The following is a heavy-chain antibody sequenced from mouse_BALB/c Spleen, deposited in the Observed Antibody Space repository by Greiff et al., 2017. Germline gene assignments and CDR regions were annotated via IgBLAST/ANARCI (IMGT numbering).Heavy chain of an antibody. CDR1: GFTFSSYT. V-gene: IGHV5-6-4*01. Sequence: EVQLVESGGGLVKPGGSLKLSCAASGFTFSSYTMSWVRQTPEKRLEWVATISSGGSYTYYPDSVKGRFTISRDNAKNTLYLQMSSLKSEDTAMYYCTRDLQGFDYWGQGTTLTVSS. J-gene: IGHJ2*01. CDR2: ISSGGSYT. CDR3: TRDLQGFDY.